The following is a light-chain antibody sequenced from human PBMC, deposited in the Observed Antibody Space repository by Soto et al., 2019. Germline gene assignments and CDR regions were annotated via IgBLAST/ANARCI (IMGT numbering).Light chain of an antibody. CDR1: QDISNW. J-gene: IGKJ1*01. Sequence: DIQMTQSPSSVSASVGDRVTITCRASQDISNWLAWYQQKPGKAPKLLIYSTSSLQNGAPSRFSGSGSGTEFTLTITSLQPEDFATYYCQQGSSFPRTFGQGTKVEV. CDR2: STS. CDR3: QQGSSFPRT. V-gene: IGKV1-12*01.